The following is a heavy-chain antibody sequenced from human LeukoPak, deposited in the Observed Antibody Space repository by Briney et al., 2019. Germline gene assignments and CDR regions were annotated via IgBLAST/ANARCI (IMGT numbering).Heavy chain of an antibody. D-gene: IGHD3-9*01. V-gene: IGHV3-53*01. J-gene: IGHJ4*02. CDR3: VSHSDPLTGYSFDY. Sequence: GGSLGLSCAASGFTVTSNYMTWVRQAPGKGLEWVSIIYDNGDTYYADSVKGRLTVTRDSSKNTVSLEMNSLRVDGTAVYYCVSHSDPLTGYSFDYWGQGTLVTVSS. CDR1: GFTVTSNY. CDR2: IYDNGDT.